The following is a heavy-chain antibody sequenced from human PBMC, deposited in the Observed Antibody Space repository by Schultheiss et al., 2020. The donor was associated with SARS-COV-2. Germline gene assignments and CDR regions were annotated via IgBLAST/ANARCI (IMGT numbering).Heavy chain of an antibody. CDR2: INHSGST. CDR3: ARTQWLVRGNWFDP. D-gene: IGHD6-19*01. Sequence: SETLSLTCTVSGGSISSYYWSWIRQPPGKGLEWIGEINHSGSTNYNPSLKSRVTISVDTSKNQFSLKLSSVTAADTAVYYCARTQWLVRGNWFDPWGQGTLVTVSS. V-gene: IGHV4-59*12. CDR1: GGSISSYY. J-gene: IGHJ5*02.